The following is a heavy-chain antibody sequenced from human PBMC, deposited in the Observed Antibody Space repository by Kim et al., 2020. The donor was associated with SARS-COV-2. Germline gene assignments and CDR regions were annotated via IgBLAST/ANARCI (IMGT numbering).Heavy chain of an antibody. J-gene: IGHJ4*02. CDR1: GFTFSSYS. CDR2: ISSSSSYI. CDR3: ARDVFRYSGYDFDY. Sequence: GGSLRLSCAASGFTFSSYSMNWVRQAPGKGLEWVSSISSSSSYIYYADSVKGRFTISRDNAKNSLYLQMNSLRAEDTAVYYCARDVFRYSGYDFDYWGQGTLVTVSS. V-gene: IGHV3-21*01. D-gene: IGHD5-12*01.